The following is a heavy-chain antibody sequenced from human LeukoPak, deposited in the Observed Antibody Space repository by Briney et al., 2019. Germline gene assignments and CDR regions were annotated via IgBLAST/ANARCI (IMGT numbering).Heavy chain of an antibody. J-gene: IGHJ4*02. CDR1: DYTFTSYH. V-gene: IGHV1-18*01. Sequence: VASVKVSCKASDYTFTSYHISWVRQAPGQGLEWMGWINTYNGNTNLAQKLQGRVTITADESTSTAYMELSSLRSEDTAVYYCASDYSSSGGEFDYWGQGTLVTVSS. CDR3: ASDYSSSGGEFDY. CDR2: INTYNGNT. D-gene: IGHD6-6*01.